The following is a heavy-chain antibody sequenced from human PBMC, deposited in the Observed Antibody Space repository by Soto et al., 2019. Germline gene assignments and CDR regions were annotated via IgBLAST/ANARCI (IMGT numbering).Heavy chain of an antibody. V-gene: IGHV1-18*04. CDR2: ISLYNGNA. D-gene: IGHD2-2*01. J-gene: IGHJ4*02. CDR3: AIYHLGLFRFDD. CDR1: EFCFTSHG. Sequence: ASGKVSSKLYEFCFTSHGISWVPKAPGHVLEWMGWISLYNGNANYAQQFQGGVTLTTDTSTSAAYMELRSLRSDDRAMYCCAIYHLGLFRFDDWGEGALVTVAS.